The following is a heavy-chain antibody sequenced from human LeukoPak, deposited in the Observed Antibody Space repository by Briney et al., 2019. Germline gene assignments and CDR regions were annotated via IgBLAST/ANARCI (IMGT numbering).Heavy chain of an antibody. Sequence: GGSLRLSCAASGFTVSSSYMCWVRQAPGKGLEWVSLIYSGGSTYYAASVKGRFTISRDNSKNTLYPQMNSLRPEDTAVYYCAKGYNYAYEYWGQGTLVTVSS. CDR2: IYSGGST. D-gene: IGHD5-18*01. V-gene: IGHV3-53*01. J-gene: IGHJ4*02. CDR3: AKGYNYAYEY. CDR1: GFTVSSSY.